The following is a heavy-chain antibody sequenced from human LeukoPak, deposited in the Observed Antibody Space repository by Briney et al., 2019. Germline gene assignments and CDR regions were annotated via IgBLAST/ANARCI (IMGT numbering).Heavy chain of an antibody. CDR3: ARDRGPRRIAVAGNDY. Sequence: ASVKVSCKASGYTFTGYYMHWVRQAPGQGLEWMGWINPNSGGTNYAQKFQGWVTMTRDTSISTAYMELSRLRSDDTAVYYCARDRGPRRIAVAGNDYWGQGTLVTVSS. D-gene: IGHD6-19*01. V-gene: IGHV1-2*04. CDR1: GYTFTGYY. J-gene: IGHJ4*02. CDR2: INPNSGGT.